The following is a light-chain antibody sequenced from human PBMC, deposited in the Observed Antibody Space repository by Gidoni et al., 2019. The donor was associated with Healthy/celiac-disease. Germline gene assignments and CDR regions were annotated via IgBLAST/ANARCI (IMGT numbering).Light chain of an antibody. CDR2: RNN. J-gene: IGLJ3*02. Sequence: QSVLTQPPSASRPPGQRVTISCSGSSSNIGSNYVYWYQQLPGTAPKLLIYRNNQRPSGVPDRFSGSKSGTSASLAISGLRSEDEADYYCAAWDDSLSGPWVFGGGTKLTVL. CDR1: SSNIGSNY. V-gene: IGLV1-47*01. CDR3: AAWDDSLSGPWV.